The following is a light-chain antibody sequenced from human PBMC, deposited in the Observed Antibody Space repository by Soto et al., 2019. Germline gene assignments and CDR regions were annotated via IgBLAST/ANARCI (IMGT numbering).Light chain of an antibody. CDR2: AAS. Sequence: IQLSQSASALSASVGDRVTITCRASQGISSYLAWYQQKPGKAPKILIYAASTLQSGVPSRFNGSGSGTEFTLTISSLQPADFASYYCQQYNTYWTFGQGTKVDI. CDR1: QGISSY. V-gene: IGKV1-9*01. J-gene: IGKJ1*01. CDR3: QQYNTYWT.